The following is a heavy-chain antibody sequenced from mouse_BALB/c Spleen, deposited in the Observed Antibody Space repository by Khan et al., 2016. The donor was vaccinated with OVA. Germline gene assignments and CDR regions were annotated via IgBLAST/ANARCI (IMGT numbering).Heavy chain of an antibody. CDR2: IWSDGST. CDR3: VGRHYYHYEVMDY. CDR1: GFSLTNYG. Sequence: QVQLNESGPGLVAPSQSLSITCTISGFSLTNYGIHWVRQPPGKGLEWLVVIWSDGSTTYNSALKSRLTISKDNSKSQVFLKMNSLQTDDTAIYFCVGRHYYHYEVMDYWGQGTLVTVSA. V-gene: IGHV2-6*02. D-gene: IGHD2-4*01. J-gene: IGHJ3*01.